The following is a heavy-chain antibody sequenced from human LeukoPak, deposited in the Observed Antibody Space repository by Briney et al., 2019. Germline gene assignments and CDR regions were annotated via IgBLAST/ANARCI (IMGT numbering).Heavy chain of an antibody. J-gene: IGHJ2*01. V-gene: IGHV3-23*01. D-gene: IGHD4-17*01. CDR2: ISGSGGST. CDR3: AKDTGPFDYGDYVSWYFDL. CDR1: GFTFSSYA. Sequence: QPGGSLRLSCAASGFTFSSYAMSWVRQAPGRGLEWVSAISGSGGSTYYADSVKGRFTISRDNSKNTLYLQMNSLRAEDTAVYYCAKDTGPFDYGDYVSWYFDLWGRGTLVTVSS.